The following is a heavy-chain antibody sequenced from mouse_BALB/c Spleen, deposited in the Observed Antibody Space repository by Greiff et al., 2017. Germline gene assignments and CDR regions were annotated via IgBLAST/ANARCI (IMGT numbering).Heavy chain of an antibody. CDR2: IDPANGNT. J-gene: IGHJ4*01. D-gene: IGHD2-1*01. CDR1: GFNIKDTY. V-gene: IGHV14-3*02. Sequence: EVQVVESGAELVKPGASVKLSCTASGFNIKDTYMHWVKQRPEQGLEWIGRIDPANGNTKYDPKFQGKATITADTSSNTAYLQLSSLTSEDTAVYYCARGNYYYAMDYWGQGTSVTVSS. CDR3: ARGNYYYAMDY.